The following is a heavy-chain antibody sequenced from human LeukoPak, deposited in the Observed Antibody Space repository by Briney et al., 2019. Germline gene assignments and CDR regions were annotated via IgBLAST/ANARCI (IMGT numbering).Heavy chain of an antibody. V-gene: IGHV4-30-4*01. J-gene: IGHJ4*02. CDR1: GGSISSGDYY. CDR2: IYYSGST. D-gene: IGHD4-4*01. Sequence: SETLSLTCTVSGGSISSGDYYWSWIRQPPGKGLEWIGYIYYSGSTYYNPSLKSRVTISVDTSKNQFSLKLSSVTAADTAVYYCARGGTVTTLFDYWGQGTLVTVSS. CDR3: ARGGTVTTLFDY.